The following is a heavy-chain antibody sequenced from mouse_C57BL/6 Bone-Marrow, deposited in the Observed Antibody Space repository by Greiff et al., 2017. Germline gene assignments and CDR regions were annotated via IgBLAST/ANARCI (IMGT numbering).Heavy chain of an antibody. CDR2: IDPSDSYT. CDR3: ARGVAFAY. V-gene: IGHV1-50*01. Sequence: VQLQESGAELVKPGASVKLSCKASGYTFTSYWMQWVKQRPGQGLEWIGEIDPSDSYTNYNQKFKGKATLTVDTSSSTAYMQLSSLTSEDSAVYYCARGVAFAYWGQGTLVTVSA. CDR1: GYTFTSYW. D-gene: IGHD1-1*02. J-gene: IGHJ3*01.